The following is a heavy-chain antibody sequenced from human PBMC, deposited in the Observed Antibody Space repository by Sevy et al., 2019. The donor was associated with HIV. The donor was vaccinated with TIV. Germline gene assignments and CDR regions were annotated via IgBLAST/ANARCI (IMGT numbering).Heavy chain of an antibody. D-gene: IGHD5-18*01. CDR3: AKDIAGAYTYGYDSANFDY. CDR2: LGGSGDNA. Sequence: VGSLRLSCAASGFTFRNNALGWVHQAPGKALEWVSALGGSGDNAYYADSVKGRFTISRDNSKNTLNLQMKSLRAEDTATYYCAKDIAGAYTYGYDSANFDYWGQGTLVTVSS. V-gene: IGHV3-23*01. J-gene: IGHJ4*02. CDR1: GFTFRNNA.